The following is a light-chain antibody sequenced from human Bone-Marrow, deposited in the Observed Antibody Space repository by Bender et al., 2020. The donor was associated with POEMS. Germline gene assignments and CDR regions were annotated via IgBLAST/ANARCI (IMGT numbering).Light chain of an antibody. CDR3: QSSDTSGTSAL. CDR1: ALPKQY. Sequence: SYELTQPPSVSVSPGQTAKITCSGDALPKQYTYWYQQRAGQAPVLLIYKDSERPSGIPDRFSGSTSGTTVTLTISGVQTEDEAHYYCQSSDTSGTSALFGGGTKLTAL. CDR2: KDS. V-gene: IGLV3-25*03. J-gene: IGLJ2*01.